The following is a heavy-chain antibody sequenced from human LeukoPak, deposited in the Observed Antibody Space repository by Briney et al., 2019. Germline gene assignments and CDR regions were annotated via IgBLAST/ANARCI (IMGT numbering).Heavy chain of an antibody. CDR3: AKRAPVDYDFWSGYYPLDH. J-gene: IGHJ4*02. CDR1: GFTFSNYA. CDR2: VGGGGVST. V-gene: IGHV3-23*01. Sequence: GGSLRLSCAASGFTFSNYAMTWVRQAPGMGLQWVAVVGGGGVSTYYADSVKGRFTISRDNSKNTLHLQMSSLRADDTAVYYCAKRAPVDYDFWSGYYPLDHWGRGVLVTVSS. D-gene: IGHD3-3*01.